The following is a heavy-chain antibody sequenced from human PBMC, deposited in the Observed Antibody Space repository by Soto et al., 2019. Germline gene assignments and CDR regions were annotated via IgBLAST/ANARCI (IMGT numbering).Heavy chain of an antibody. Sequence: PGGSLRLSCAASGFTFDDYAMHWVRQAPGKGLEWVSGISWNSGSIGYADSVKGRFTISRDNAKNSLYLQMNSLRAEDTALYYCAGAHQGFGEREPSYYYYYYMDVWGKGTTVTSP. V-gene: IGHV3-9*01. CDR3: AGAHQGFGEREPSYYYYYYMDV. J-gene: IGHJ6*03. CDR1: GFTFDDYA. CDR2: ISWNSGSI. D-gene: IGHD3-10*01.